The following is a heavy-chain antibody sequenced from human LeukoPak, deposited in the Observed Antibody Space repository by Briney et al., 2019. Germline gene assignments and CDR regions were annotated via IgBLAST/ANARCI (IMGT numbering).Heavy chain of an antibody. Sequence: SETLSLTCTVSGYSISSGYFWGWIRQPPGKGLECIGTIYHSGTTNYNPSLKSRVTISVDKSKNQFSLKLSSVTAADTAVYYCARSPSGSSSRWFDPWGQGTLVTVSS. V-gene: IGHV4-38-2*02. CDR2: IYHSGTT. CDR3: ARSPSGSSSRWFDP. D-gene: IGHD1-26*01. CDR1: GYSISSGYF. J-gene: IGHJ5*02.